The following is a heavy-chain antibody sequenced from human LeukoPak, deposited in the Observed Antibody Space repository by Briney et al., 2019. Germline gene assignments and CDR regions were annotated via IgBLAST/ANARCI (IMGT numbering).Heavy chain of an antibody. CDR2: ISYDGSHK. CDR3: ARDHNGDTAMEGEEAFDI. CDR1: GFTFSSYA. J-gene: IGHJ3*02. D-gene: IGHD5-18*01. Sequence: GRSLRLSCAASGFTFSSYAMHWVRQAPGKGLEWVAVISYDGSHKYYADSVKGRFTISRDNSKNMLYLQMNSLRAEDTAVYYCARDHNGDTAMEGEEAFDIWGQGTMVTVSS. V-gene: IGHV3-30-3*01.